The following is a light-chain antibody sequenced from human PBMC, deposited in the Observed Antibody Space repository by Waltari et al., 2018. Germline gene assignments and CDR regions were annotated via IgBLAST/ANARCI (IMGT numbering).Light chain of an antibody. CDR1: QSISSW. CDR2: DAS. J-gene: IGKJ1*01. Sequence: DIQMTQSPSTLSASVGDRVTITCRASQSISSWLAWYQQKPGKAPKRLIYDASSLQIGVPSRFSGSGSGTDFTLTISSLQPDDFATYYCQHYKTYPWTFGQGTKV. V-gene: IGKV1-5*01. CDR3: QHYKTYPWT.